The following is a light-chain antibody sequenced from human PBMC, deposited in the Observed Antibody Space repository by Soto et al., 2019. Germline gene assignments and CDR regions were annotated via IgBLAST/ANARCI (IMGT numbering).Light chain of an antibody. CDR1: SSDVGSHNY. CDR2: EVN. V-gene: IGLV2-14*01. Sequence: QSVLAQPASVSGSPGQSITISCTGTSSDVGSHNYVSWYQQHPRKAPKLTIFEVNRRPSGVSNRFSGSKSGSAASLTISGLQAEDEADYYCSSYSSTSTPYVFGGGTKVTVL. J-gene: IGLJ1*01. CDR3: SSYSSTSTPYV.